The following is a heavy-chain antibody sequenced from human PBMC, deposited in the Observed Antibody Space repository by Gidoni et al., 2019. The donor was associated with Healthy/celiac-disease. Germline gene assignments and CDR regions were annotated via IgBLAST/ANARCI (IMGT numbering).Heavy chain of an antibody. D-gene: IGHD3-22*01. CDR3: ARGEYYYDSSGYYRVFDY. J-gene: IGHJ4*02. V-gene: IGHV3-33*01. CDR1: GFTFSSYG. CDR2: IWYDGSNK. Sequence: QVQLVESGGGVVQPGRSLRLSCAASGFTFSSYGMHGVRQAPGKGLDVGAVIWYDGSNKYYADSVKGRFTLSSDNSKNTLYLQMNSLRAEDTAVYYCARGEYYYDSSGYYRVFDYWGQGTLVTVSS.